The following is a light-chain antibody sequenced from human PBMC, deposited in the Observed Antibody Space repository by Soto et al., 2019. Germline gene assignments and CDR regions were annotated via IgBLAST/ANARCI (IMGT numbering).Light chain of an antibody. CDR3: QQHGISHIT. CDR1: QSVSSNY. J-gene: IGKJ5*01. V-gene: IGKV3-20*01. Sequence: EIVLTQSPGTLSLSPGGRATLSCRASQSVSSNYLAWYQKKPGRAPRLLIYDASTRATGIPDRFSGSGSGTDFTLTISRLEPEDFAVYYCQQHGISHITFGQGTRLEIK. CDR2: DAS.